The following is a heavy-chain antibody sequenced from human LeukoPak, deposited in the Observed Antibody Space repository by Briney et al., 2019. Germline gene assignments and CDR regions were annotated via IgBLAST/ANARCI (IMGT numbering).Heavy chain of an antibody. CDR3: ARRPVGAHPFDY. V-gene: IGHV3-48*01. CDR2: ITSDSSTI. J-gene: IGHJ4*02. D-gene: IGHD1-26*01. CDR1: GFTFSDYN. Sequence: PGGPLRLSCAASGFTFSDYNMNWVRKAPGKGLEWLSFITSDSSTIYYADSVKGRFIISRDNAKNSLYLQMNSLRAEDTAMYYCARRPVGAHPFDYWGQGTLITVSS.